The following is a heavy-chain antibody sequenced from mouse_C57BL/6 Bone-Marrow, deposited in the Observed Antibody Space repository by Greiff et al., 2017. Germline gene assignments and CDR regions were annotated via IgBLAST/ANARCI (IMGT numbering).Heavy chain of an antibody. CDR2: LSGGGGNT. V-gene: IGHV5-9*01. CDR3: SRQVTTVLATKYFDV. D-gene: IGHD1-1*01. CDR1: GFTFSSYT. J-gene: IGHJ1*03. Sequence: EVKLVESGGGLVKPGGSLKLSCAASGFTFSSYTMSWVRQTPEKRLQWVAALSGGGGNTYYPDSVKGRFTISSDNDKNSLYLQMSSLRSEDTALYYCSRQVTTVLATKYFDVWGTGTTVTVSS.